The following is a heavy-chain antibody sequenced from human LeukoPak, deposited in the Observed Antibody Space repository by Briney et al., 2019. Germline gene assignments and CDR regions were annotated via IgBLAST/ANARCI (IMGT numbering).Heavy chain of an antibody. J-gene: IGHJ5*02. CDR2: IYHSGST. D-gene: IGHD3-10*01. CDR1: GGSISSGCYS. CDR3: ARESRMVRGINWFDP. V-gene: IGHV4-30-2*01. Sequence: PSQTLSLTCAVSGGSISSGCYSWSWIRQPPGQGLEWIGYIYHSGSTYYNPSLKSRVTISVDRSKNQFSLKLSPVTAADTAVYYCARESRMVRGINWFDPWGQGTLVTVSS.